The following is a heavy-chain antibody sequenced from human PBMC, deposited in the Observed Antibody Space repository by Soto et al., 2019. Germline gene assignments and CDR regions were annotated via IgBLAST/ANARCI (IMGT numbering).Heavy chain of an antibody. CDR1: GGSFSGYY. V-gene: IGHV4-34*01. D-gene: IGHD4-17*01. Sequence: SETLSLTCAVYGGSFSGYYWSWIRQPPGKGLEWIGEINHSGSTNYNPSLKSRVTISVDTSKNQFSLKLSSVTAADTAVYYCARVGPIRTPTVTRYYYYYMDVWGKGTTVTVSS. CDR2: INHSGST. J-gene: IGHJ6*03. CDR3: ARVGPIRTPTVTRYYYYYMDV.